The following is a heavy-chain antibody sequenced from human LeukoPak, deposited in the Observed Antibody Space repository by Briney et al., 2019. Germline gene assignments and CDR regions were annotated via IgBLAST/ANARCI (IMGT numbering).Heavy chain of an antibody. Sequence: GSLRLSCAASGFTFSSYAMHWVRQAPGKGLEWVAVISYDGSNKYYADSVKGRFTISRDNSKNTLYLQMNSLRAEDTAVYYCARDQGLWFGELLHQGMDVWGKGTTVTVSS. CDR3: ARDQGLWFGELLHQGMDV. CDR2: ISYDGSNK. CDR1: GFTFSSYA. V-gene: IGHV3-30*01. J-gene: IGHJ6*03. D-gene: IGHD3-10*01.